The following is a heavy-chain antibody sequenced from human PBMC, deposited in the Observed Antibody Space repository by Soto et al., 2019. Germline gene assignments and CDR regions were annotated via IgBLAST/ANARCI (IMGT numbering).Heavy chain of an antibody. Sequence: GGSLRLSCAASGFTFSTYGMHWVRQAPGKGLEWVAGIRYDGSNQYYADSVKGQFTTSRDNSKNTLYMQMDSLRADDTAVYYCARDFTEGATYSGPSYYAMDVWGHVTKVTVYS. D-gene: IGHD1-26*01. CDR2: IRYDGSNQ. CDR3: ARDFTEGATYSGPSYYAMDV. V-gene: IGHV3-33*01. CDR1: GFTFSTYG. J-gene: IGHJ6*02.